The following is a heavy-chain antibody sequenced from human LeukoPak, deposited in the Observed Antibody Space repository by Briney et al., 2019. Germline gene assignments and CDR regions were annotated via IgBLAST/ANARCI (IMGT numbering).Heavy chain of an antibody. CDR1: GFTFSSYA. V-gene: IGHV3-21*01. Sequence: GGSLRLSCAASGFTFSSYAMNWVRQAPGKGLEWVSAISGGGTSTYYADSVKGRFTISRDNAKNSLYLQMNSLRAEDTAVYYCVRHGDTDSCLANWGQGTLVTVSS. D-gene: IGHD2-2*01. CDR2: ISGGGTST. CDR3: VRHGDTDSCLAN. J-gene: IGHJ4*02.